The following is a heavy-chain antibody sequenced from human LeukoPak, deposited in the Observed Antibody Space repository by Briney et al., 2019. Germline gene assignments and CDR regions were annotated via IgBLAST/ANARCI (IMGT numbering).Heavy chain of an antibody. CDR2: ISHDGRSK. V-gene: IGHV3-30*03. D-gene: IGHD6-19*01. CDR1: GFTFSSFG. Sequence: GGSLTLSCAASGFTFSSFGMHWVRRAPGKGLEWVAIISHDGRSKYYADSVKGRFTISRDNSKNTLYLQMNSLRAEDTAVYFCARDLSIAVFDYWGQGTLVTVSS. CDR3: ARDLSIAVFDY. J-gene: IGHJ4*02.